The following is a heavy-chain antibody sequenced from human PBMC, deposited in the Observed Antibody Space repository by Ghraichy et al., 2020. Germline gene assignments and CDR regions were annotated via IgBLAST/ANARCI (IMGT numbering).Heavy chain of an antibody. CDR3: ARVLYDSSGYPGPSDWYFDL. D-gene: IGHD3-22*01. CDR1: GGSISSGDYY. Sequence: SETLSLTCTVSGGSISSGDYYWSWIRQPPGKGLEWIGYIYYSGSTYYNPSLKSRVTISVDTSKNQFSLKLSSVTAADTAVYYCARVLYDSSGYPGPSDWYFDLWGRGTLVTVSS. CDR2: IYYSGST. V-gene: IGHV4-30-4*01. J-gene: IGHJ2*01.